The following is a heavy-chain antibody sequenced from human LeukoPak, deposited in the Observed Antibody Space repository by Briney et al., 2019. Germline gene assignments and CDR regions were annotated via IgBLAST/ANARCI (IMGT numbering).Heavy chain of an antibody. Sequence: SETLSLTCTVSGGSISSSSYYWGWIRQPPGKGLEWIGSIYYSGSTYYNPSLKSRVTISVDTSKNQFSLKLSSVTAADTAVYYCARGPYTIAAAGTEFRGWFDYWGQGTLVTVSS. CDR1: GGSISSSSYY. V-gene: IGHV4-39*07. CDR3: ARGPYTIAAAGTEFRGWFDY. J-gene: IGHJ4*02. CDR2: IYYSGST. D-gene: IGHD6-13*01.